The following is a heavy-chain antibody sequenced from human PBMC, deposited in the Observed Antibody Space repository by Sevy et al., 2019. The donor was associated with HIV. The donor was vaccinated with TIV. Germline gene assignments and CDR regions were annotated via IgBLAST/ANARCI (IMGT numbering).Heavy chain of an antibody. D-gene: IGHD2-2*01. CDR1: GFRFSIYA. J-gene: IGHJ4*02. V-gene: IGHV3-23*01. CDR2: LCMGGDRI. CDR3: AREGCSKGQDY. Sequence: GGSLRLSCTTSGFRFSIYAMTWVRQAPGKGLEWVSSLCMGGDRIYYADSVRGRFTISRDDSKNTLYLEMNNLRAEDTAKYYCAREGCSKGQDYWCQGTLVTVSS.